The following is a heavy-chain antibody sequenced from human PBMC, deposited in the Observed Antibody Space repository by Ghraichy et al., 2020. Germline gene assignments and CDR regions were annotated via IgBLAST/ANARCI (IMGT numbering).Heavy chain of an antibody. V-gene: IGHV4-4*07. Sequence: RPAGGGLGWIGRIYTGGSPNYHPSLESRVTMSVDTSKNHFSLKLSSVTAADTAMYYCAREGGYTYFDAFDIWGQGTMVTVSS. D-gene: IGHD5-18*01. CDR2: IYTGGSP. J-gene: IGHJ3*02. CDR3: AREGGYTYFDAFDI.